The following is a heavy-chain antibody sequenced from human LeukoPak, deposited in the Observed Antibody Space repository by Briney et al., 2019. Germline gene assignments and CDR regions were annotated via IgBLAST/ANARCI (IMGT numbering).Heavy chain of an antibody. CDR1: GFTFSRYY. CDR2: IRYDGSNK. D-gene: IGHD4-17*01. CDR3: AKDSSGPHIDYGDYGFDY. Sequence: GGSLRLSCAASGFTFSRYYMHWVRQAPGKGLEWVAFIRYDGSNKYYADSVKGRFTISRDNSKNTLYLQMNSLRAEDTAVYYCAKDSSGPHIDYGDYGFDYWGQGTLVTVSS. V-gene: IGHV3-30*02. J-gene: IGHJ4*02.